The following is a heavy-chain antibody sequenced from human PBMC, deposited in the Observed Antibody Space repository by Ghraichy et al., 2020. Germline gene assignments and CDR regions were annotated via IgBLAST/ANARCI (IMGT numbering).Heavy chain of an antibody. CDR1: GFTFSSYS. V-gene: IGHV3-21*01. D-gene: IGHD6-19*01. CDR3: ARVAVAGASDDAFDI. CDR2: ISSSSSYI. Sequence: GGSLRLSCAASGFTFSSYSMNWVRQAPGKGLEWVSSISSSSSYIYYADSVKGRFTISRDNAKNSLYLQMNSLRAEDTAVYYCARVAVAGASDDAFDIWGQGTMVTVSS. J-gene: IGHJ3*02.